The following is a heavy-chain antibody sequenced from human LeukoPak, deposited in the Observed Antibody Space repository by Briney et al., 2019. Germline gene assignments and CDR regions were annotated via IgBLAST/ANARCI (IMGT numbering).Heavy chain of an antibody. CDR3: ARVRGEGWFDP. J-gene: IGHJ5*02. Sequence: GGSLRLSCAASGFTFSSYRMSWVRQAPGKGLEWVANIKQDGSEKYYVDSVKGRFTISRDNAKNSLYMQMNSLRAEDTAVYYCARVRGEGWFDPWGQGTLVTVSS. D-gene: IGHD5-12*01. V-gene: IGHV3-7*01. CDR1: GFTFSSYR. CDR2: IKQDGSEK.